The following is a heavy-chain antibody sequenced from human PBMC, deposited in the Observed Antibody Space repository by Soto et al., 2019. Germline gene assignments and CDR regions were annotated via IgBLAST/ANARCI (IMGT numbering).Heavy chain of an antibody. J-gene: IGHJ3*01. V-gene: IGHV3-53*01. CDR1: GFTFTGND. D-gene: IGHD3-22*01. CDR3: AARPLLPGAP. CDR2: LYSSGST. Sequence: EVQLVESGGGLIQPGGSLRLSCAASGFTFTGNDMNWVRQAPGKGLEWVSLLYSSGSTYYADSVKGRFTISRDNSNNTLYLQMSSLGAEVTAVYYGAARPLLPGAPWGQGTVVTVSS.